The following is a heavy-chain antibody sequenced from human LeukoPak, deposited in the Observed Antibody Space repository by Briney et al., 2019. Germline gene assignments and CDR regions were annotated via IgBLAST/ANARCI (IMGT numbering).Heavy chain of an antibody. CDR3: ARGKEATIANYFDY. D-gene: IGHD5-24*01. V-gene: IGHV4-59*01. CDR1: GGSISSYY. CDR2: IYYSGST. Sequence: PSETLSLTCTVSGGSISSYYWSWIRQPPGKGLEWIGYIYYSGSTNYNPSLKSRVTISVDTSKNQFSLKLSSVTAADTAVYYCARGKEATIANYFDYWGQGTLVTVSS. J-gene: IGHJ4*02.